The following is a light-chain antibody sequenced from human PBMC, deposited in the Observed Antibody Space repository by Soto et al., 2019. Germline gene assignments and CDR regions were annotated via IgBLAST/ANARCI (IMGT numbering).Light chain of an antibody. CDR2: AAS. V-gene: IGKV1-12*01. CDR1: QDISTR. Sequence: DIQLTQSPSSVSASVGDRVTITCRASQDISTRLAWYQQKPGTAPKLLIYAASTSGSGVPSRFSGSGSGTDFSLTVSSLQSEDFATYFCQQAHTFPWTFGQGTKVEIK. CDR3: QQAHTFPWT. J-gene: IGKJ1*01.